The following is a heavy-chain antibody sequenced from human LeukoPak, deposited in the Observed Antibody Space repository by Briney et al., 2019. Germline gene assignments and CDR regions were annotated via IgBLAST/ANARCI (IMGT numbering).Heavy chain of an antibody. V-gene: IGHV3-23*01. Sequence: GGSLRLSCAASGFTFSSYAISWVRQAPGKGLEWVSAISGSGGSTYYADSVKGRFTISRDNSKNTLYLQMNSLRAEDTAVYYCAKEGNTYYDFWSGYPYWGQGTLVTVSS. D-gene: IGHD3-3*01. CDR3: AKEGNTYYDFWSGYPY. J-gene: IGHJ4*02. CDR2: ISGSGGST. CDR1: GFTFSSYA.